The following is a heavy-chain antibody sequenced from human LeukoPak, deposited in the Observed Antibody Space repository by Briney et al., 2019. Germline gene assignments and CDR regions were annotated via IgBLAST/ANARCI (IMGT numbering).Heavy chain of an antibody. CDR1: GFTFSSYG. D-gene: IGHD3-10*01. J-gene: IGHJ4*02. V-gene: IGHV3-30*02. CDR2: IRYDGSNK. CDR3: ANSMVRGVEYYFDY. Sequence: GGSLRLSCAASGFTFSSYGMHWVRQAPGKGLEWVAFIRYDGSNKYYADSVKGRFTVSRDNSKNTLYLQMNSLRAENTAVYYCANSMVRGVEYYFDYWGQGTLVTVSS.